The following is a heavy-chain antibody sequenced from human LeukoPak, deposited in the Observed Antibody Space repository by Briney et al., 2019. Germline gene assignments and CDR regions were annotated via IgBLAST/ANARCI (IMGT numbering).Heavy chain of an antibody. CDR1: GFTFSSYA. Sequence: GGSLRLSCAASGFTFSSYAMSWVRQAPGKGLEWVSLISGSGGSTNYADSVKGRFTISRDNSKNTLDLQMNSLRAEDTAVYYCAKDGYQWLPTAGHFDYWGQGTLVTVSS. CDR3: AKDGYQWLPTAGHFDY. J-gene: IGHJ4*02. CDR2: ISGSGGST. V-gene: IGHV3-23*01. D-gene: IGHD6-19*01.